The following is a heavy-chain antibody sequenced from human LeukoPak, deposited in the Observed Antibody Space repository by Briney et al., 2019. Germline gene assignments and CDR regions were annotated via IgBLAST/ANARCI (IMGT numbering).Heavy chain of an antibody. Sequence: PSETLSLTCTVSGGSISSSSYYWGWIRQPPGKGLEWIGSIYYSGSTYYNPSLKSRVTISVDTSKNQFSLKLSSVTAADTAVYYCARHPHATVTRDYYFDYWGQGTLVTVSS. CDR2: IYYSGST. D-gene: IGHD4-17*01. CDR1: GGSISSSSYY. V-gene: IGHV4-39*01. CDR3: ARHPHATVTRDYYFDY. J-gene: IGHJ4*02.